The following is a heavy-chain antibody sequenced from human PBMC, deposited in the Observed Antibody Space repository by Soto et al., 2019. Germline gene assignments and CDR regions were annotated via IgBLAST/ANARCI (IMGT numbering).Heavy chain of an antibody. Sequence: SETLSLTCTVSGGSISPFYWSWVRQPPGKGLGWIGYLYYSGNTNYNPSLKSRVTISVDASKNQVSLRLTSVTAADTAVYYCARVGGVAARTFDYWGQGTVVTVSS. CDR2: LYYSGNT. CDR1: GGSISPFY. V-gene: IGHV4-59*01. D-gene: IGHD2-15*01. J-gene: IGHJ4*02. CDR3: ARVGGVAARTFDY.